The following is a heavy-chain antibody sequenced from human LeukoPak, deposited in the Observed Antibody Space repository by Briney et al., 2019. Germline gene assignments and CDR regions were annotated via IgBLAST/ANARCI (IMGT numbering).Heavy chain of an antibody. J-gene: IGHJ6*03. Sequence: SETLSLTCTVSGNSISSSSYYWGWIRQPPGKGLEWIGSILYTGSTYYNPSLKSRVTISVDTSKNQFSLKLTSATAADTAVYYCARGTAVAGIPNMDVWGKGTTVTVSS. D-gene: IGHD6-19*01. CDR1: GNSISSSSYY. V-gene: IGHV4-39*01. CDR3: ARGTAVAGIPNMDV. CDR2: ILYTGST.